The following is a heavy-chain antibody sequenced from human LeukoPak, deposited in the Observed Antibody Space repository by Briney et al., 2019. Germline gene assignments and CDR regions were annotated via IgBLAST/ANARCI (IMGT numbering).Heavy chain of an antibody. Sequence: KPSETLSLTCTVSGGSISSGSYYWSWIRQPAGKGLEWIGRIYTSGSTNYNPSLKSRVTISVDASKNQFSLKLSSVTAADTAVYYCARDRSSGKEAPYYYYYMDVWGKGTTVTISS. CDR1: GGSISSGSYY. D-gene: IGHD3-10*01. V-gene: IGHV4-61*02. CDR3: ARDRSSGKEAPYYYYYMDV. CDR2: IYTSGST. J-gene: IGHJ6*03.